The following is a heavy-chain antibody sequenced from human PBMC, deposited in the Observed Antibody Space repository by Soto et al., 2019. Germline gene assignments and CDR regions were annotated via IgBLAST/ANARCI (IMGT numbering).Heavy chain of an antibody. V-gene: IGHV4-34*01. CDR3: ARGYRRSYGYLGYYGMDV. CDR2: INHSGST. J-gene: IGHJ6*02. D-gene: IGHD5-18*01. CDR1: GGSFSGYY. Sequence: PSETLSLTCAVYGGSFSGYYWSWIRQPPGKGLAWIGEINHSGSTNYNPSLKSRVTISVDTSKNQFSLKLRSVTAADTAVYYCARGYRRSYGYLGYYGMDVWGQGTTVTVSS.